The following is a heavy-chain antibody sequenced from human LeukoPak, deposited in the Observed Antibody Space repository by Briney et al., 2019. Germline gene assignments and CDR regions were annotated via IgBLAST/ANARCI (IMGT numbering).Heavy chain of an antibody. J-gene: IGHJ6*02. CDR2: IYPGDSDT. CDR1: GYRFTSYW. CDR3: ARHQGYGGDYYWYGLDV. V-gene: IGHV5-51*01. Sequence: GESLKISCKGSGYRFTSYWIGWVRQMPGKGLEWMGIIYPGDSDTEYSPSFQGQVTISADKSTNTAYLQWSSLKASDTAIYYCARHQGYGGDYYWYGLDVWGQGTTVTVSS. D-gene: IGHD4-23*01.